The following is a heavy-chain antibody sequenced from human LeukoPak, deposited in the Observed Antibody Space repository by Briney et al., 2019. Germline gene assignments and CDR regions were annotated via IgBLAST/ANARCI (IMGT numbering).Heavy chain of an antibody. V-gene: IGHV3-74*01. CDR2: IISDVSST. CDR3: ARWLLGYYYYYMDV. Sequence: GGSLRLSCAASGLTFSSYWMHCVRQAPGKGLVWVSRIISDVSSTSYADSVKGRFTISRDNAKNTLYLQMNSLRAEDTAVYYCARWLLGYYYYYMDVWGKGTTVTVSS. CDR1: GLTFSSYW. J-gene: IGHJ6*03. D-gene: IGHD2-15*01.